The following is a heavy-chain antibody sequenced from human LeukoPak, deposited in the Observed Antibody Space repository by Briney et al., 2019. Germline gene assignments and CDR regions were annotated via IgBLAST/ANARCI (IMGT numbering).Heavy chain of an antibody. CDR2: ISASGGTT. V-gene: IGHV3-23*01. CDR3: AKGAVVTTYYFDY. Sequence: PGGSLRLSCAAFGFTFSSYAMSWVRQAPGKGLEWVSAISASGGTTYYADSVKGRFTISRDNSRNTLYLQMNSLRAEDTAVYYCAKGAVVTTYYFDYCGQGALVTVSS. J-gene: IGHJ4*02. CDR1: GFTFSSYA. D-gene: IGHD4-17*01.